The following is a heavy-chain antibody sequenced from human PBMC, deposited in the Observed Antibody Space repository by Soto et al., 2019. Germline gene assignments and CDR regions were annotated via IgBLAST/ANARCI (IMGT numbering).Heavy chain of an antibody. CDR1: GYSFTSYW. D-gene: IGHD6-13*01. CDR3: ARYNAASGTYYFDY. J-gene: IGHJ4*02. CDR2: IYPGDSDT. V-gene: IGHV5-51*01. Sequence: PGESLKISCKGSGYSFTSYWIGWVRQMPGKGLEWMGIIYPGDSDTRYSPSFQGQVTISADNSKNQFSLNLNSVTAADTAVYYCARYNAASGTYYFDYWGQGTLVTVSS.